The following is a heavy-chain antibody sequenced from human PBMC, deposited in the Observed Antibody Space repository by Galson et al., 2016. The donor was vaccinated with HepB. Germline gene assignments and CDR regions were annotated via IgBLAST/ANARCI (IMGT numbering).Heavy chain of an antibody. V-gene: IGHV1-8*01. J-gene: IGHJ5*02. D-gene: IGHD2-15*01. CDR3: ARATGYCSGGRCFYDGLDV. CDR1: GYTFTFFD. CDR2: MNPKSGNT. Sequence: SVKVSCKASGYTFTFFDINWVRQASGQGLEWMGWMNPKSGNTGQGQNFQGRVTMTRDTSKNTAYMELSSLRSDDTAVYYCARATGYCSGGRCFYDGLDVWGQGTLVIVSS.